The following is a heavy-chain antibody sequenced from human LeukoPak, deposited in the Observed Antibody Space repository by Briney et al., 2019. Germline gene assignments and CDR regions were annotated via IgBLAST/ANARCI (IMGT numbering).Heavy chain of an antibody. J-gene: IGHJ4*02. CDR1: GLTFSSYW. V-gene: IGHV3-7*01. D-gene: IGHD5-12*01. Sequence: GGSLRLSCAASGLTFSSYWMTWVRQAPGKGLEWVANIKQDGSEKYYVDSVKGRFTISRDNAENSLYLQMNSLRAEDTAVYYCARDGGHSGYDLLDYWGQGTLVTVSS. CDR2: IKQDGSEK. CDR3: ARDGGHSGYDLLDY.